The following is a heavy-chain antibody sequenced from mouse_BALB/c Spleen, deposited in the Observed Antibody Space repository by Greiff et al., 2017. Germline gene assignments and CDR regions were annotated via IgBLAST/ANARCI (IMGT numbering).Heavy chain of an antibody. V-gene: IGHV3-6*02. CDR3: ARDDYDDHYYAMDY. CDR1: GYSITSGYY. J-gene: IGHJ4*01. Sequence: VQLKESGPGLVKPSQSLSLTCSVTGYSITSGYYWNWIRQFPGNKLEWMGYISYDGSNNYNPSLKNRISITRDTSKNQFFLKLNSVTTEDTATYYCARDDYDDHYYAMDYWGQGTSVTVSS. D-gene: IGHD2-4*01. CDR2: ISYDGSN.